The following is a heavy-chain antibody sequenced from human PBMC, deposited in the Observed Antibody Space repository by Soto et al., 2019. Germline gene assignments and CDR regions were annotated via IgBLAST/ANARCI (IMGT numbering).Heavy chain of an antibody. CDR1: GDSIRNRNYY. J-gene: IGHJ4*02. V-gene: IGHV4-39*01. D-gene: IGHD3-22*01. CDR2: RYDDAST. CDR3: ARGIYLGPSVYYLDF. Sequence: QLQLQESGPGLVKPSETLSLSCSVSGDSIRNRNYYWAWIRQPPGKGLEWIVSRYDDASTFYNPSLKRRVTISIDTSKKQLSLKVTSVTAADTSVYYCARGIYLGPSVYYLDFWGQGTLVTVSS.